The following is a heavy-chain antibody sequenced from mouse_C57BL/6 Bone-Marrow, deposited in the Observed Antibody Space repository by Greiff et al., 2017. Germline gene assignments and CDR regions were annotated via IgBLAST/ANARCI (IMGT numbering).Heavy chain of an antibody. CDR1: GYTFTNYW. J-gene: IGHJ4*01. V-gene: IGHV1-63*01. D-gene: IGHD4-1*01. Sequence: QVQLQQPGAELVRPGTSVKMSCKASGYTFTNYWIGWAKQRPGHGLEWIGDIYPGGGYPNYNEKFKGKATLTADKSSSTAYMQFSSLTSEDSAIYYCAREETGYYAMDYWGQGTSVTVSS. CDR3: AREETGYYAMDY. CDR2: IYPGGGYP.